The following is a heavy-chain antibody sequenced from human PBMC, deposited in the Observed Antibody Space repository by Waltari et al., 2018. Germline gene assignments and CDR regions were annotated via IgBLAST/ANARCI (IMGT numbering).Heavy chain of an antibody. CDR1: GGSFSGYY. J-gene: IGHJ6*03. V-gene: IGHV4-34*01. Sequence: QVQLQQWGAGLLKPSETLSLTCAVYGGSFSGYYWSWIRQPPGKGLEWIGEINHSGSTNSNPSLKSRVTISVDTSKNQFSLKLSSVTAADTAVYYCARLLRFLEWSYYYYYMDVWGKGTTVTVSS. CDR3: ARLLRFLEWSYYYYYMDV. CDR2: INHSGST. D-gene: IGHD3-3*01.